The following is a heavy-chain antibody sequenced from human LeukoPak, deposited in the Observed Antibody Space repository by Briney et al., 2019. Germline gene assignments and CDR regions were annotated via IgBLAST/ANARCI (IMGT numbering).Heavy chain of an antibody. CDR1: GGSITNFY. V-gene: IGHV4-59*01. CDR2: IYYSGTT. D-gene: IGHD3-10*01. Sequence: SETLSLTCTVSGGSITNFYGGWIRQSPGKGLELIGYIYYSGTTNYSPSLKSRVSISVDTSKKQFSLKLSCVTAADTAVYYCARSPGGAFDIWGQGTMVTVSS. CDR3: ARSPGGAFDI. J-gene: IGHJ3*02.